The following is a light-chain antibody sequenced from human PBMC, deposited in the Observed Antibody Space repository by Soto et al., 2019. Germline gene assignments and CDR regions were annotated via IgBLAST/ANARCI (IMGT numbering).Light chain of an antibody. Sequence: QTVVTQEASLSVSPGGTVTLTCGFTSGSVSITSYPSWFQQTPGQAPRTLIYSTNTRSSGVPDRFSGSTLGSKAALTITGAQADDESHSYCALYMGSGIMVFGGGTKLTVL. J-gene: IGLJ3*02. V-gene: IGLV8-61*01. CDR1: SGSVSITSY. CDR2: STN. CDR3: ALYMGSGIMV.